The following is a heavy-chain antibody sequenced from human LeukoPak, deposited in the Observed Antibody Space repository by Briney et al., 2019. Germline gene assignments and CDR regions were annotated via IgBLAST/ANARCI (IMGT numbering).Heavy chain of an antibody. CDR2: ISAYNGNT. J-gene: IGHJ5*02. CDR1: GYTFTSYG. CDR3: ARKEPGFWSGYGGYNWFDP. V-gene: IGHV1-18*01. D-gene: IGHD3-3*01. Sequence: ASVKVSCKASGYTFTSYGISWVRQAPGQGLEWMGWISAYNGNTNYAQKLQGRVTMTTDTSTSTAYMELRSLRSDDTAVYYCARKEPGFWSGYGGYNWFDPWGQGTLVTVSS.